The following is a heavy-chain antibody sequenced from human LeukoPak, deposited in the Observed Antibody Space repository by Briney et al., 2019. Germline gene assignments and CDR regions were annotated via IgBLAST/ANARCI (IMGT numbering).Heavy chain of an antibody. J-gene: IGHJ4*02. Sequence: GGSLRLSCAASGFTFNSYAMSWVRQAPGEGLEWVSAISGSGGSTYYADSVKGRFTISRDNSKNTLYLQMNSLRAEDTAVYYCASYGSGSYFDYWGQGTLVTVSS. CDR3: ASYGSGSYFDY. CDR1: GFTFNSYA. D-gene: IGHD3-10*01. V-gene: IGHV3-23*01. CDR2: ISGSGGST.